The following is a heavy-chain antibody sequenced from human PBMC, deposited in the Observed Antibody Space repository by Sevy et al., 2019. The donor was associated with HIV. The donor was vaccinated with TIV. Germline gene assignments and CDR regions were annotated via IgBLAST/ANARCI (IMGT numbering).Heavy chain of an antibody. V-gene: IGHV1-69*13. D-gene: IGHD6-19*01. J-gene: IGHJ6*02. CDR1: GGTFSSYA. CDR2: IIPIFGTA. CDR3: ARGDNKYSSGWYDLGGPSPLTYYYYGMDV. Sequence: ASVKVSCKASGGTFSSYAISWVRQAPGQGLEWMGGIIPIFGTANYAQKFQGRVTITADESTSTAYMELSSLRSEDTAVYYCARGDNKYSSGWYDLGGPSPLTYYYYGMDVWGQGTTVTVSS.